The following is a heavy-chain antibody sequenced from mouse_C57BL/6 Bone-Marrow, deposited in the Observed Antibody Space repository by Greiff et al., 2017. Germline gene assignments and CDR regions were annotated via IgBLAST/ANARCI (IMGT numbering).Heavy chain of an antibody. V-gene: IGHV1-59*01. D-gene: IGHD2-3*01. CDR2: IDPSDSYT. J-gene: IGHJ3*01. CDR3: ARWRDGYYGGFAY. CDR1: GYTFTSYW. Sequence: QVQLQQSGAELVRPGTSVKLSCKASGYTFTSYWMHWVKQRPGQGLEWIGVIDPSDSYTNYNQKFKGKATLTVDTSSSTAYMQLSRLTSEDSAVYYCARWRDGYYGGFAYWGQGTLVTVSA.